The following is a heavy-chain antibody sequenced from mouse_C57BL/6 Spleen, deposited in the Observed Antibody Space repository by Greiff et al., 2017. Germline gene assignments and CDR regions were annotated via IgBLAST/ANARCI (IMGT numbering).Heavy chain of an antibody. D-gene: IGHD2-12*01. Sequence: VQLQESGAELVKPGASVKLSCKASGYSFSSYWMNWVKQRPGKGLEWIGQIYPGDGDPNYNGQFKGKATLTADKSSSTAYMQLSSLTSEDSAFYFGARDELLPHYFDYWGQGTTLTVSS. CDR3: ARDELLPHYFDY. J-gene: IGHJ2*01. CDR2: IYPGDGDP. CDR1: GYSFSSYW. V-gene: IGHV1-80*01.